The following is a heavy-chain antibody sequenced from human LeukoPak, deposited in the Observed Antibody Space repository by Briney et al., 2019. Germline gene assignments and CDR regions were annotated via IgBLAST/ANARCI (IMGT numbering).Heavy chain of an antibody. D-gene: IGHD3-9*01. CDR1: GFTVSTNY. Sequence: PGGSLRLSCAASGFTVSTNYTTWVRQAPGKGLEWVSVIYSGGSTDYADSVKGRFTLSRDKSTNTMYLQMNSLTTEDTSVYYCARVRRALRALPSYYYYYMDVWGKGTTVTVSS. V-gene: IGHV3-66*02. CDR2: IYSGGST. J-gene: IGHJ6*03. CDR3: ARVRRALRALPSYYYYYMDV.